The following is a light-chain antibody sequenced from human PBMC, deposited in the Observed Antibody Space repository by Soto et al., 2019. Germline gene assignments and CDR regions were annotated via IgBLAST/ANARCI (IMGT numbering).Light chain of an antibody. V-gene: IGKV3-11*01. J-gene: IGKJ4*01. Sequence: EIVLTQSPATLSLSPGERATLSCRASQSFSIYLAWYQQKPGQAPRLLIYDASNRATGIPARFSGSGSGTDFTLTISSLEPEDFAVYYCQQRSNWLTFGGGTKVDIK. CDR2: DAS. CDR1: QSFSIY. CDR3: QQRSNWLT.